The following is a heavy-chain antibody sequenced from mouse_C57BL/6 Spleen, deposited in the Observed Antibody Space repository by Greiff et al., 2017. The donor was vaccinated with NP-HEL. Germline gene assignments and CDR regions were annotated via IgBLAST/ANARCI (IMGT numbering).Heavy chain of an antibody. CDR3: ARRAIYYYGSDYAMDY. D-gene: IGHD1-1*01. CDR2: IYPGDGDT. V-gene: IGHV1-82*01. J-gene: IGHJ4*01. Sequence: QVQLKESGPELVKPGASVKISCKASGYAFSSSWMNWVKQRPGKGLEWIGRIYPGDGDTNYNGKFKGKATLTADKSSSTAYMQLSSLTSEDSAVYFCARRAIYYYGSDYAMDYWGQGTSVTVSS. CDR1: GYAFSSSW.